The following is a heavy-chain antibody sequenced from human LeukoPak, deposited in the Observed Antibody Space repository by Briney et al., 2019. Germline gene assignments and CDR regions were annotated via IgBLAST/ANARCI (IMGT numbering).Heavy chain of an antibody. CDR3: ARKGLTYSGSRFDP. CDR2: FYYSGST. J-gene: IGHJ5*02. V-gene: IGHV4-59*08. CDR1: GGSISSYY. D-gene: IGHD1-26*01. Sequence: SETLSLTCTVSGGSISSYYWSWIRQPPGKGLEWIGYFYYSGSTNYNPSLKSRVTISVDTSRNQFSLKLSSVTAADTAVYYCARKGLTYSGSRFDPWGQGTLVTVSS.